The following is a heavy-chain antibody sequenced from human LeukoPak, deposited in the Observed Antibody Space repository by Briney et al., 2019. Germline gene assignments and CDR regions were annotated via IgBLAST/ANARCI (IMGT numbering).Heavy chain of an antibody. J-gene: IGHJ4*02. D-gene: IGHD6-19*01. Sequence: PGSSLRLSCAAFGFTFSTYGMHWVRQAPGKGLEWVADIWYDGSNKYYEDSVKGRFTISRDNSKNTLYLQMNSLRAEDTAVYYCARDPGVRWLVGFDYWGQGTLVTVSS. V-gene: IGHV3-33*01. CDR3: ARDPGVRWLVGFDY. CDR2: IWYDGSNK. CDR1: GFTFSTYG.